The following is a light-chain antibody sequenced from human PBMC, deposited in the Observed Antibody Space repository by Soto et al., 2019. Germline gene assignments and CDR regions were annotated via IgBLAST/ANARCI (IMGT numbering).Light chain of an antibody. Sequence: DIQMTQSPSTLSASVGDRVTITFRASQSISSWLAWYQQKPGKAPNLLIYKASSLESGVPSRFSGSGSGTEFTLTISSLQPDDFATYYCQQYNIYWTFGQGTKVEIK. CDR2: KAS. J-gene: IGKJ1*01. CDR1: QSISSW. V-gene: IGKV1-5*03. CDR3: QQYNIYWT.